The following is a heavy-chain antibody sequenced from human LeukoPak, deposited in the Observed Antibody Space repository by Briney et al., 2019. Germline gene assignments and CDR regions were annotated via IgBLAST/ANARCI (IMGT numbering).Heavy chain of an antibody. D-gene: IGHD6-19*01. CDR2: ISSSGSTI. CDR1: GFTFSSYE. V-gene: IGHV3-48*03. J-gene: IGHJ4*02. CDR3: ARDATPQYSSGWVFFDY. Sequence: PGGSLRLSCAASGFTFSSYEMNWVRQAPGKGLEWVSYISSSGSTIYYADSVKGRFTISRDNGRNSLYLQMNSLRVDDTAVYYCARDATPQYSSGWVFFDYWGQGTLVTVSS.